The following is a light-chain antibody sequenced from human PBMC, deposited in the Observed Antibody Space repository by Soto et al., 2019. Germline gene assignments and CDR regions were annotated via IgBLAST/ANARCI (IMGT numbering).Light chain of an antibody. J-gene: IGLJ1*01. V-gene: IGLV2-14*01. Sequence: QSALTQPASVSGSPGQSITISCTGTNSDVGGYNYVSWYQQHPGKAPELMIYEVSHRPSGVSNRFSGSKSDNTASLTISGLQDEDEADYYCSSYTSISTLYVFGNGNKVTVL. CDR1: NSDVGGYNY. CDR2: EVS. CDR3: SSYTSISTLYV.